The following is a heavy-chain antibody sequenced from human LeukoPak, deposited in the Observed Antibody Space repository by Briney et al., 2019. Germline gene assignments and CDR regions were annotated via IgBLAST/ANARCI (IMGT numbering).Heavy chain of an antibody. V-gene: IGHV3-33*01. CDR1: GFTFSYYG. Sequence: GGSLRLSCAASGFTFSYYGMTWVRQAPGKGLEWVTLIWNDGSKKYYADSVKGRFTVSRDNSKNTLYLQMNSLRAEDTAVYYCARCVYGVSTYYFDYWGQGNLVTVSS. J-gene: IGHJ4*02. CDR2: IWNDGSKK. D-gene: IGHD4-17*01. CDR3: ARCVYGVSTYYFDY.